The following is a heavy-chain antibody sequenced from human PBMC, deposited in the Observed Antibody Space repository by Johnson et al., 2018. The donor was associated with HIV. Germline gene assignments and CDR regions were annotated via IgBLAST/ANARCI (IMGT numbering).Heavy chain of an antibody. CDR3: ARVPRIEQQLVHAFDI. V-gene: IGHV3-53*01. J-gene: IGHJ3*02. CDR1: GFTVSSNY. CDR2: IYSGGST. D-gene: IGHD6-13*01. Sequence: VQLVESGGGLIQPGGSLRLSCAASGFTVSSNYMSWVRQAPGKGLEWVSVIYSGGSTYYADSVKGRLTISRDNSKNTLYLQMNSLIAEDTAVYYCARVPRIEQQLVHAFDIWGQGTMVTVSS.